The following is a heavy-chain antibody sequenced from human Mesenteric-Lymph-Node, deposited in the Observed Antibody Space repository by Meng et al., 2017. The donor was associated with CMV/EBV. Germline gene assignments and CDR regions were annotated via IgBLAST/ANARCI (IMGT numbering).Heavy chain of an antibody. CDR2: ISYDGSNK. D-gene: IGHD2-2*01. CDR1: AYTFTSYG. CDR3: AVPTRYCRSTSCYDL. Sequence: SCKASAYTFTSYGISWVRQAPGQGLEWVAVISYDGSNKYYADSGKGRFTISRDNSQNTLYLQMNSLRAEDTAVYYCAVPTRYCRSTSCYDLWGHGTKVTVSS. V-gene: IGHV3-30*07. J-gene: IGHJ3*01.